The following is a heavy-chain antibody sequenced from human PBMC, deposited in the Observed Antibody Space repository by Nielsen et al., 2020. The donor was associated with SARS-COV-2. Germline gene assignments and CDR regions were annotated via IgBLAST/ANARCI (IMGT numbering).Heavy chain of an antibody. CDR3: AKDQALSAPGYYYYGMDV. V-gene: IGHV3-30*18. J-gene: IGHJ6*02. CDR1: GFTFSSYG. Sequence: GESLKISCAASGFTFSSYGMHWVRQAPGKGLEWVAVISYDGSNKYYADSVKGRFTISRDNSKNTLYLQMNSLRAEDTAVYYCAKDQALSAPGYYYYGMDVWGQGTTVTVSS. D-gene: IGHD2/OR15-2a*01. CDR2: ISYDGSNK.